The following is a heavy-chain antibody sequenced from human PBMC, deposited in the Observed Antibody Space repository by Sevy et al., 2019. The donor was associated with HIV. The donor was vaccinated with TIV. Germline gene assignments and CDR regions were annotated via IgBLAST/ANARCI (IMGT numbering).Heavy chain of an antibody. Sequence: GGSLRLSCAASGFIFSSYGMHWVRQAPGKGLEWVAIISYDGGTKYYAESMKGRFTLSRDNSKNTLYLEMNSLRAEDTAVYYCAKDLSNGYDFRTSLDYWGQGTLVTVSS. V-gene: IGHV3-30*18. CDR2: ISYDGGTK. CDR1: GFIFSSYG. J-gene: IGHJ4*02. D-gene: IGHD5-12*01. CDR3: AKDLSNGYDFRTSLDY.